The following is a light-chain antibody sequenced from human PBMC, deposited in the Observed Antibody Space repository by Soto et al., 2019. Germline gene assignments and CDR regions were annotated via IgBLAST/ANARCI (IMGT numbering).Light chain of an antibody. CDR2: DVS. CDR1: SSDVGGYNY. Sequence: QSVLTQPRSVSGSPGQSVTISCTGTSSDVGGYNYVSWYQQHPGKAPKLMIYDVSKRPSGVPDRFSGSTSGNTASLTISGLQAEDEADYYCCSYAGSSLVFGGGTKLTVL. CDR3: CSYAGSSLV. V-gene: IGLV2-11*01. J-gene: IGLJ2*01.